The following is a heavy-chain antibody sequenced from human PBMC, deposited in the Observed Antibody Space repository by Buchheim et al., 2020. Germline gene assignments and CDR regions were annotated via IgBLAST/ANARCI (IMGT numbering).Heavy chain of an antibody. CDR2: ISGSGSTI. CDR1: GFTFSEYY. J-gene: IGHJ4*02. Sequence: QVQVVDSGGGLVKPGGSLRLSCAASGFTFSEYYMSWIRQAPGKGLEWVSSISGSGSTIYYADSVTGRFTISRDNAKNSVRLQMNSLRAEDTAVYYCARTAGGYSGYDIDFWGQGTL. V-gene: IGHV3-11*01. CDR3: ARTAGGYSGYDIDF. D-gene: IGHD5-12*01.